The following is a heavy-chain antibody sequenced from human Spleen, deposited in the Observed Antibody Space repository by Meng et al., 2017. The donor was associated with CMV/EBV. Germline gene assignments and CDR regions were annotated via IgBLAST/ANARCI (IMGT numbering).Heavy chain of an antibody. J-gene: IGHJ5*02. CDR1: SYTFTSYG. D-gene: IGHD3-3*01. CDR3: ARGVGHDDFWRSNWFDP. CDR2: ISVYNGNR. V-gene: IGHV1-18*01. Sequence: ASVKVSCKASSYTFTSYGISWVRQAPGQGLEWMGWISVYNGNRNYAQKFQGRVTMTTDTSTSTAYMELRSLRSDDTAVYYCARGVGHDDFWRSNWFDPWGQGTLVTVSS.